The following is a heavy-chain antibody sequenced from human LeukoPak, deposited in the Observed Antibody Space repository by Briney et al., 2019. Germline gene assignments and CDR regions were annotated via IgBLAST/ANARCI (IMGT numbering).Heavy chain of an antibody. V-gene: IGHV3-48*01. J-gene: IGHJ3*02. CDR1: GFTFSSYS. Sequence: AGGSLRLSCAASGFTFSSYSMNWVRQAPGKGLEWVSYISSSSSTIYYADSVKGRFTISRDNSKNTLYLQMNSLRAEDTAVYYCAKDYIVVVPAAILDAFDIWGQGTMVTVSS. CDR3: AKDYIVVVPAAILDAFDI. D-gene: IGHD2-2*02. CDR2: ISSSSSTI.